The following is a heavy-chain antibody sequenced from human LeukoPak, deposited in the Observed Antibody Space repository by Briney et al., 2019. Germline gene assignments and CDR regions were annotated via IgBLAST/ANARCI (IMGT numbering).Heavy chain of an antibody. CDR1: GYTFTGYY. J-gene: IGHJ4*02. V-gene: IGHV1-2*06. CDR3: ASGSAVGATKAGEMEDY. Sequence: ASVKVPCKASGYTFTGYYMHWVRQAPGQGLEWMGRINPNSGGTNYAQKFRGRVTMTRDTSISTAYMELSRLRSDDTAVYYCASGSAVGATKAGEMEDYWGQGTLVTVSS. D-gene: IGHD1-26*01. CDR2: INPNSGGT.